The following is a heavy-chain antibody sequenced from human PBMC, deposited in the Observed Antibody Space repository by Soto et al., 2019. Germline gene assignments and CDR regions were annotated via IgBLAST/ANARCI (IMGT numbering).Heavy chain of an antibody. J-gene: IGHJ4*02. V-gene: IGHV4-59*01. Sequence: PSETLSLTCTVSGGSISSYYWSWIRQPPGKGLGWIGYIYYSGSTNYNPSLKSRVTISVDTPKNQFSLKLSSVTAADTAVYYCARVYSSSWYYFDYWGQGTLVTVSS. D-gene: IGHD6-13*01. CDR1: GGSISSYY. CDR3: ARVYSSSWYYFDY. CDR2: IYYSGST.